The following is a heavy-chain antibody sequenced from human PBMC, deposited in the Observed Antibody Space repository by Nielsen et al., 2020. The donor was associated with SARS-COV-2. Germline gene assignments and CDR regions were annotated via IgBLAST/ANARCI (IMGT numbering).Heavy chain of an antibody. D-gene: IGHD2-2*02. Sequence: ASVKVSCKASGYTFKRNAMHWVRQAPGQGLEWMGIINPSGGSTSYAQKFQGRVTMTRDTSTSTVYMELSSLRSEDTAVYYCAREGYCSSTSCYNNNWFDPWGQGTLVTVSS. V-gene: IGHV1-46*02. J-gene: IGHJ5*02. CDR3: AREGYCSSTSCYNNNWFDP. CDR2: INPSGGST. CDR1: GYTFKRNA.